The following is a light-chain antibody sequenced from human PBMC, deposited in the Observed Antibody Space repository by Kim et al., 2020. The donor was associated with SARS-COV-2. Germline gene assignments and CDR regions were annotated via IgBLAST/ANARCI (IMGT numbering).Light chain of an antibody. CDR2: RAS. CDR1: QIINNY. J-gene: IGKJ4*01. V-gene: IGKV1-39*01. CDR3: QQSYNIPLT. Sequence: ASVGDRVTITCRASQIINNYLNWYQQKPGKAPKILIYRASSLQSGVPSRFSGSGSGTDFTLTISSLQPEDFATYYCQQSYNIPLTFGGGTKVDIK.